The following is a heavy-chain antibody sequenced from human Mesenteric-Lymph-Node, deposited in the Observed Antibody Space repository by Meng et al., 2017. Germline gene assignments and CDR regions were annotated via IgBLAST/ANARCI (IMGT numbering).Heavy chain of an antibody. CDR3: ARDSGDYFDH. CDR2: ITYGGST. D-gene: IGHD3-10*01. CDR1: GGSISSSSYY. J-gene: IGHJ4*02. V-gene: IGHV4-39*07. Sequence: GSLRLSCTVSGGSISSSSYYWGWIRQPPGKGLEWIASITYGGSTYYKPSHKGRVTMSADTSKKQFSLNLTSVTAADTAVYYCARDSGDYFDHCGQGTLVTVSS.